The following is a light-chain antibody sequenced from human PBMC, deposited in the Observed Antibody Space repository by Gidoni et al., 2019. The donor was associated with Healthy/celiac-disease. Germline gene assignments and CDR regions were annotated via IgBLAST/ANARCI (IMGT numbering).Light chain of an antibody. CDR2: AAA. Sequence: DSQMTPCPSSLSASVGDRVTITGRASQSISSDVTWYQQKPGKAPKLLIYAAARLQSGVPSRFTGSRSDTDFTLTISTLQPEDFATYYRQQSYSTPHTFXXXTKVEIK. CDR1: QSISSD. CDR3: QQSYSTPHT. J-gene: IGKJ1*01. V-gene: IGKV1-39*01.